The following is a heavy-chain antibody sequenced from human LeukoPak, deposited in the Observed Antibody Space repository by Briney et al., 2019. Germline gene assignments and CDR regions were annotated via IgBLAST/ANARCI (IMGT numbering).Heavy chain of an antibody. D-gene: IGHD4/OR15-4a*01. J-gene: IGHJ3*02. CDR3: ARDNYGADI. V-gene: IGHV3-30-3*01. CDR1: GFTFSSYA. CDR2: ISYDGSNK. Sequence: GGSLRLSCAASGFTFSSYAMHWVRQAPGKGLEWVAVISYDGSNKYYADSVKGRFTISRDNSKNTLYLQMNSLRADDTAVYYCARDNYGADIWGQGTVVTVSS.